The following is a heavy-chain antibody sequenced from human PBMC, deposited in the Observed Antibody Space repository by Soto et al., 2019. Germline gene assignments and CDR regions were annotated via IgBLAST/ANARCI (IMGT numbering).Heavy chain of an antibody. CDR1: GFTFSSYA. Sequence: GGSLRLSCAASGFTFSSYAMSWVRQAPGKGLEWVSVIYSGGSTYYADSVKGRFTISRDNSKNTLYLQMNSLRAEDTAVYYCAREHPGGMAPEVYAFDIWGQGTMVTVSS. V-gene: IGHV3-53*01. CDR3: AREHPGGMAPEVYAFDI. CDR2: IYSGGST. J-gene: IGHJ3*02. D-gene: IGHD3-16*01.